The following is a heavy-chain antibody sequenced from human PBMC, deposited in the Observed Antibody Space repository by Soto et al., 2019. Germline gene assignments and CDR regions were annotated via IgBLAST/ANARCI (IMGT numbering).Heavy chain of an antibody. Sequence: ETLSLTCTVSCSSFSSYYWSWIRQPPGKGLEWIGYIYYSGTTNYNASLKSRVTISVDTSKNQFSLKLSSVTAADTAVYYCARVHSSGWYEGGEFDYLGQGTQVNVSS. CDR2: IYYSGTT. CDR1: CSSFSSYY. CDR3: ARVHSSGWYEGGEFDY. J-gene: IGHJ4*02. D-gene: IGHD6-19*01. V-gene: IGHV4-59*01.